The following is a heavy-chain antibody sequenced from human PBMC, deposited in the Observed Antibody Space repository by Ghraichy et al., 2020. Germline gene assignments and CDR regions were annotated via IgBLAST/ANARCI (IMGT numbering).Heavy chain of an antibody. CDR3: ARGYCSNAVCYHIDY. Sequence: ASVKVSCKASGYIFTGHYIHWVRQAPGQGLEWMGWINPNSGGTNYAQKFQGTVTMTRDTSISTAYMELSSLRSDDTAVYYCARGYCSNAVCYHIDYWGQGTLVTVSS. CDR1: GYIFTGHY. CDR2: INPNSGGT. D-gene: IGHD2-8*01. J-gene: IGHJ4*02. V-gene: IGHV1-2*02.